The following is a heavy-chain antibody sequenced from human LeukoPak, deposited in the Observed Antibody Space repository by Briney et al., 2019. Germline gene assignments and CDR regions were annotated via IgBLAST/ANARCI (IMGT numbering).Heavy chain of an antibody. CDR2: INHSGST. CDR3: ARVGYGSGSYLDY. CDR1: GGSFSGYY. Sequence: SETLSRTCAVYGGSFSGYYWSWIRQPPGKGLEWIGEINHSGSTNYNPSLKSRVTISVDTSKNQFSLKLSSVTAADTAVYYCARVGYGSGSYLDYWGQGTLVTVSS. D-gene: IGHD3-10*01. V-gene: IGHV4-34*01. J-gene: IGHJ4*02.